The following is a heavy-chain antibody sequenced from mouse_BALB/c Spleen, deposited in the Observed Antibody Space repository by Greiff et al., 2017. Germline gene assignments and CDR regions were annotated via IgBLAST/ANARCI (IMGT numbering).Heavy chain of an antibody. V-gene: IGHV2-9*02. J-gene: IGHJ4*01. CDR2: IWAGGST. Sequence: VKLVESGPGLVAPSQSLSITCTVSGFSLTSYGVHWVRQPPGKGLEWLGVIWAGGSTNYNSALMSRLSISKDNSKSQVFLKMNSLQTDDTAMYYCARYYGSSPYYAMDYWGQGTSVTVSS. CDR1: GFSLTSYG. D-gene: IGHD1-1*01. CDR3: ARYYGSSPYYAMDY.